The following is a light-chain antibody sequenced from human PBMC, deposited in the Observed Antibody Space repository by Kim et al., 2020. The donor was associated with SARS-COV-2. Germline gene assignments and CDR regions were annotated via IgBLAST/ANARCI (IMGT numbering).Light chain of an antibody. Sequence: ASVGDRVTMTCRASQDVRGWLAWYQQKPAKAPNLLIYTTSNVQSGVPSRFSGSGSGTVFTLTISRLQPEDFATYYCQQADRFPLTIGGGTKVDIK. CDR2: TTS. CDR1: QDVRGW. J-gene: IGKJ4*01. CDR3: QQADRFPLT. V-gene: IGKV1D-12*01.